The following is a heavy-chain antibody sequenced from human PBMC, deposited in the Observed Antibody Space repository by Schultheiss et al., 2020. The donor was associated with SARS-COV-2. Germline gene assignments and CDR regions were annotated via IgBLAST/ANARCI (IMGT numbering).Heavy chain of an antibody. CDR1: GFTFNSYS. Sequence: GGSLRLSCAASGFTFNSYSMNWVRQAPGKGLEWVSSISSSSSYIYYTDSVKGRFTISRDNAKNSLYLQMNSLRAEDTAVYYCARDLLMVYYYYYYGMDVWGQGTTVTVSS. CDR2: ISSSSSYI. V-gene: IGHV3-21*01. D-gene: IGHD2-8*01. J-gene: IGHJ6*02. CDR3: ARDLLMVYYYYYYGMDV.